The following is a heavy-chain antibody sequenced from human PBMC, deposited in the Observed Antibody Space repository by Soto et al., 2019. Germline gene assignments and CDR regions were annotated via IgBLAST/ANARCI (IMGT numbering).Heavy chain of an antibody. V-gene: IGHV4-31*03. CDR2: THYSGRT. J-gene: IGHJ5*02. D-gene: IGHD3-10*01. CDR1: GGSISSGGYY. CDR3: ARYVLVWCGESRPNWFDP. Sequence: QVQLQESGPGLVKPSQTLSLTRTVSGGSISSGGYYWSWIRQHPGKGLEWIGYTHYSGRTPYNPSLNSRVIISLDTSKNQLSLKLSSVTAADPAVYYCARYVLVWCGESRPNWFDPWCHGNPGPVSS.